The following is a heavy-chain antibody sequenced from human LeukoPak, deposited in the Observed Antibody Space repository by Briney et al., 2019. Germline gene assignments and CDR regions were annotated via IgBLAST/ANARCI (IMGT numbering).Heavy chain of an antibody. D-gene: IGHD3-3*01. J-gene: IGHJ4*02. CDR1: GFIFSDYA. V-gene: IGHV3-48*01. CDR3: ASGYDFSSGSKSGFDN. Sequence: PGGSLRLSCAASGFIFSDYAMNWVRQAQGKGLEWISYISSSTTTIYYADSVKGRFTISRDNAKSSLFLQMNSLRAEDTAVYYCASGYDFSSGSKSGFDNWGQGTRVTVSS. CDR2: ISSSTTTI.